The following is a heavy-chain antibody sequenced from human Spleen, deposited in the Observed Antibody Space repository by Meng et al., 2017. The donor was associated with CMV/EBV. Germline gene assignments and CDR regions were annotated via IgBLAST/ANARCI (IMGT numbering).Heavy chain of an antibody. D-gene: IGHD5-24*01. CDR3: AREMAGNDAFDI. J-gene: IGHJ3*02. CDR1: GGSISTYY. Sequence: SETLSLTGFVSGGSISTYYWSWIRQPPGEGLEWIAYVYHSGTTNYNPSLESRVTISVDTSKNQFSLKLSSVTAADTAMYYCAREMAGNDAFDIWGQGTMVTVSS. V-gene: IGHV4-59*01. CDR2: VYHSGTT.